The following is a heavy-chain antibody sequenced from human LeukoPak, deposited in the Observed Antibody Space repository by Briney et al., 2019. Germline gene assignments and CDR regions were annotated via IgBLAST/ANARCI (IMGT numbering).Heavy chain of an antibody. CDR3: ARALGYCSGGSCYWVY. CDR1: GGTFSSYA. CDR2: IIPIFGTA. J-gene: IGHJ4*02. D-gene: IGHD2-15*01. Sequence: GASVKVSCKASGGTFSSYAISWVRQAPGQGLEWMGGIIPIFGTANYAQKFQGRVTITADESTSTAYMELSSLRSEDTAVYYCARALGYCSGGSCYWVYWGQGTLVTVSS. V-gene: IGHV1-69*13.